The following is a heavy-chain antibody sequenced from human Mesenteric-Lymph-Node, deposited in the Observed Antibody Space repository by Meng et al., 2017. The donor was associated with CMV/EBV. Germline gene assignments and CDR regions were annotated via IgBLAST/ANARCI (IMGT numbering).Heavy chain of an antibody. CDR3: ARDTRVGASDWFDP. CDR2: IHYSGSD. J-gene: IGHJ5*02. Sequence: SGASISSGDYYWSWIRQPPGKGLGWIGYIHYSGSDDYNPSLKSRVTISVDTSKNQFSLKLRSVTAADTAVYYCARDTRVGASDWFDPWGLGILVTVSS. D-gene: IGHD4-17*01. CDR1: GASISSGDYY. V-gene: IGHV4-30-4*08.